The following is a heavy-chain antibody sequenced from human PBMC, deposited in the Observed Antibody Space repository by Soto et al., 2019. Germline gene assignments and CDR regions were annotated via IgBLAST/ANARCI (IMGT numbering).Heavy chain of an antibody. Sequence: GGSLRLSCAASGFTFSSYGMHWVRQAPGKGLEWVAVIWYDGSNKYYADSVKGRFTISRDNSKNTLYLQMNSLRAEDTAVYYCARVRGVAVADYYFDYWGQGTLVTVSS. CDR1: GFTFSSYG. J-gene: IGHJ4*02. CDR2: IWYDGSNK. D-gene: IGHD6-19*01. CDR3: ARVRGVAVADYYFDY. V-gene: IGHV3-33*01.